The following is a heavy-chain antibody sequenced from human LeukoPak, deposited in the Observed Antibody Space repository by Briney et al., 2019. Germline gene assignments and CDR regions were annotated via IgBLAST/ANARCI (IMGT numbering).Heavy chain of an antibody. CDR3: ARGDRDLYCSGTSCYPVL. V-gene: IGHV3-21*01. J-gene: IGHJ4*02. D-gene: IGHD2-2*01. CDR1: GFTFSIYS. Sequence: GGSLRLSCVASGFTFSIYSMNWVRQAPGKGLEWVSSISSSSSYIYYADSVKGRFTISRDNAKNSLYLQMNSLRAEDTAVYYCARGDRDLYCSGTSCYPVLGGQGTLVTVSS. CDR2: ISSSSSYI.